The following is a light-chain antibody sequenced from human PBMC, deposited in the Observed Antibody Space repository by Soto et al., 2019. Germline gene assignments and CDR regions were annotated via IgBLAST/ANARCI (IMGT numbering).Light chain of an antibody. CDR1: NIGSKS. V-gene: IGLV3-21*04. CDR2: YDN. Sequence: SYELTQPPSVSVAPGKTARITCGGNNIGSKSVHWYQQRPGQAPVLVIYYDNDRPSGIPERFSGSNSGNTATLTISRVEAGDEADFYCQVWDSSNDHVLFGGGTKLTVL. J-gene: IGLJ2*01. CDR3: QVWDSSNDHVL.